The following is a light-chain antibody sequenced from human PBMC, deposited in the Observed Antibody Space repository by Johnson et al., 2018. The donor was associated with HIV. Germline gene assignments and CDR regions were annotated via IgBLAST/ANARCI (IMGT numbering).Light chain of an antibody. CDR1: SSNIGNNY. CDR2: DNN. J-gene: IGLJ1*01. CDR3: GTWDSSLSAGV. Sequence: QLVLTQPPSVSAAPGQKVTVSCSRSSSNIGNNYVSWYQQFPGTAPKLLIYDNNKRPSGIPDRFSGSKSGTSATLGITGLQTGDEADYYCGTWDSSLSAGVFGTGTNVTVL. V-gene: IGLV1-51*01.